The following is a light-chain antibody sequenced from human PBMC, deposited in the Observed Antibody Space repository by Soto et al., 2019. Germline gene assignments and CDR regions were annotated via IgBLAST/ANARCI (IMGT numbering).Light chain of an antibody. V-gene: IGKV3-20*01. CDR2: GAS. CDR3: QQYGSSPWT. CDR1: QSVSSSY. J-gene: IGKJ1*01. Sequence: EIVLTQSPGTLSLSPGGRATLSCRASQSVSSSYLARYQQKPGQAPRLLIYGASSRATGIPDRFSGSGSGTAFTLTISRLEPEDFAVYYCQQYGSSPWTFGQGTKVEIK.